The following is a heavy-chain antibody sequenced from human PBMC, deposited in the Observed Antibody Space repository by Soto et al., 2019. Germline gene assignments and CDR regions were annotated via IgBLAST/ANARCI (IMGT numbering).Heavy chain of an antibody. J-gene: IGHJ3*02. Sequence: GESLKISCKGSGYSFTSYWIGWVRQMPGKGLEWMGIIYPGDSDTRYSPSFQGQVTISAHNAISTAYLQWSSLKALDTAMYYCARPESGYCSSTSCYGNAFDIWGQGTMVTVSS. V-gene: IGHV5-51*01. CDR3: ARPESGYCSSTSCYGNAFDI. D-gene: IGHD2-2*01. CDR2: IYPGDSDT. CDR1: GYSFTSYW.